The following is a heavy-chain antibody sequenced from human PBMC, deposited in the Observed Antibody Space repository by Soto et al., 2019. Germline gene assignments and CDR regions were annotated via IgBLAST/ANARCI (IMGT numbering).Heavy chain of an antibody. D-gene: IGHD3-16*01. Sequence: PGESLKISCKGSGYSFTSYWIGWVRQMPGKGLEWMGIIYPGDSDTRYSPSFQGQVTISADKSISTAYLQWSSLKASDPAMYYCAREQNSIWGSHDAFDIWGQGTMVTVSS. J-gene: IGHJ3*02. CDR2: IYPGDSDT. V-gene: IGHV5-51*01. CDR3: AREQNSIWGSHDAFDI. CDR1: GYSFTSYW.